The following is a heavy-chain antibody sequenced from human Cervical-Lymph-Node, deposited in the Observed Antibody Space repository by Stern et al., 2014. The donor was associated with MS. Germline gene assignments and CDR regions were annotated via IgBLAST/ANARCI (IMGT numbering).Heavy chain of an antibody. CDR2: ISSSSSYI. J-gene: IGHJ6*02. V-gene: IGHV3-21*01. Sequence: EVHLVESGGGLVKPGGSLRLSCAASGFTFSSYSMNWVRQAPGKGLEWVSSISSSSSYIYYADSVKGRFTISRDNAKNSLYLQMNSLRAEDTAVYYCAREGGHKSENYGDYVYGMDVWGQGTTVTVSS. D-gene: IGHD4-17*01. CDR1: GFTFSSYS. CDR3: AREGGHKSENYGDYVYGMDV.